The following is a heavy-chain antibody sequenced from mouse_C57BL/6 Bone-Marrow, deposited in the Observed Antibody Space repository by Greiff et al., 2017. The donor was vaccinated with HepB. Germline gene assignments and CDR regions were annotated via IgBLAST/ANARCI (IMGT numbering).Heavy chain of an antibody. CDR1: GYAFSSYW. J-gene: IGHJ2*01. D-gene: IGHD2-5*01. Sequence: VQLQQSGAELVKPGASVKISCKASGYAFSSYWMNWVKQRPGQGLEWIGQIYPGDGDTNYNGKFKGKATLTADKSSSTAYMHLSSLTSEDSAVYFFARGYYSNYEGYFDYWGQGTTLTVSS. CDR3: ARGYYSNYEGYFDY. V-gene: IGHV1-80*01. CDR2: IYPGDGDT.